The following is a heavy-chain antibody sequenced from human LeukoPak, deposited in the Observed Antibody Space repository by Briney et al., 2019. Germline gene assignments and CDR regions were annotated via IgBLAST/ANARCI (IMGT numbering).Heavy chain of an antibody. D-gene: IGHD3-10*01. V-gene: IGHV1-2*02. CDR3: ARDGGYEFTLPMVRGSGGFDP. CDR2: INPNSGGT. CDR1: GYTFTAYY. J-gene: IGHJ5*02. Sequence: ASVKVSCKASGYTFTAYYIHWVRQAPGQGLEWMGWINPNSGGTNYAQKLQGRVTMTTDTSTSTAYMELRSLRSDDTAVYYCARDGGYEFTLPMVRGSGGFDPWGQGTLVTVSS.